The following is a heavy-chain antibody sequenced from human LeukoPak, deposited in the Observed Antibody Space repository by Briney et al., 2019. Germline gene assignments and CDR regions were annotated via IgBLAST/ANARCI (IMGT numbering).Heavy chain of an antibody. CDR2: IYYSGSS. CDR1: GGSISSSSYY. Sequence: SETLSLTCTVSGGSISSSSYYWGWIRQPPGEGLEWIGGIYYSGSSYYNPSLKSRVTISVDTSKNQFSLKLSSVTAADTAVYYCAREITWHMDVWGKGTTVTVS. D-gene: IGHD1-14*01. V-gene: IGHV4-39*07. CDR3: AREITWHMDV. J-gene: IGHJ6*03.